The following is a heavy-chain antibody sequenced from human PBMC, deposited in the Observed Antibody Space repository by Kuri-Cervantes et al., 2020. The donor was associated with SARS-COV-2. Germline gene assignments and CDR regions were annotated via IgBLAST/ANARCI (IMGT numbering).Heavy chain of an antibody. D-gene: IGHD6-19*01. CDR2: ISSSGSTI. J-gene: IGHJ4*02. CDR3: ARVPSSGWSDY. Sequence: LSLTCAASGFTFSDYYMSWIRQAPGKGLEWVSYISSSGSTIYYADSVKGRFTISRDNAKNSLYLQMNSLRAEDTAVYFCARVPSSGWSDYWGQGTLVTDSS. V-gene: IGHV3-11*01. CDR1: GFTFSDYY.